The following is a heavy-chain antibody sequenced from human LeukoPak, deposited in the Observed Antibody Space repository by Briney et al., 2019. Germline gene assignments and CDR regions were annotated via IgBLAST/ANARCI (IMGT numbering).Heavy chain of an antibody. CDR1: GFTFSSYA. V-gene: IGHV3-23*01. D-gene: IGHD6-13*01. J-gene: IGHJ4*02. CDR3: ANLPGIAAAGTPRD. Sequence: GGSLRLSCAASGFTFSSYAMSWVRQAPGKGLEWVSAISGSGGSTYYADSVKGRFTISRDNSKNTLYLQMSSLRAEDTAVYYCANLPGIAAAGTPRDWGQGTLVTVSS. CDR2: ISGSGGST.